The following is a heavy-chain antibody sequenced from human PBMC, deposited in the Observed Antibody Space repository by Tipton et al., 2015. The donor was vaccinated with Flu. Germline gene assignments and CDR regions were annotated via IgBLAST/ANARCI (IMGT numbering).Heavy chain of an antibody. V-gene: IGHV4-59*08. CDR3: ARRDYSNYVSEPKNWFDP. D-gene: IGHD4-11*01. J-gene: IGHJ5*02. CDR2: IHKTGYT. Sequence: TLSLTCTVSGASFSRDYWSWIRQPPGKGLEWIGNIHKTGYTYYNPSLTSRVTISVDTSKNQFSLRLTSVTAADTAIYYCARRDYSNYVSEPKNWFDPWGQGTLVTVSS. CDR1: GASFSRDY.